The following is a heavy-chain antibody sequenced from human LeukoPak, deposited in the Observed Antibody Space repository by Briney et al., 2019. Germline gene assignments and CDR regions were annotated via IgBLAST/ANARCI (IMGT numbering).Heavy chain of an antibody. CDR1: GHSFTSYW. CDR3: ATSVATVTTFVY. Sequence: GASLQISCKGSGHSFTSYWIGWVRQLPGKGLEWMGIIYPGDSDTRYSPSFQGQVTISADKSISTAYLQWSSLKASDTAMYYCATSVATVTTFVYWGQGILVTVSS. D-gene: IGHD4-17*01. CDR2: IYPGDSDT. V-gene: IGHV5-51*01. J-gene: IGHJ4*02.